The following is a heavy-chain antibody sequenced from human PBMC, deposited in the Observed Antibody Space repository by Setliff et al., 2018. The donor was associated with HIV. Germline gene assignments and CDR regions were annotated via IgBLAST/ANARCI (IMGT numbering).Heavy chain of an antibody. CDR2: ISWDGSST. V-gene: IGHV3-43*01. CDR1: GFAFDDYS. CDR3: ARDYLYYNMYNGSPVYGMDV. J-gene: IGHJ6*02. Sequence: PGGSLRLSCVASGFAFDDYSMHWVRQAPGKGLEWVSLISWDGSSTFYADSVQGRFTVSRDNSKNSLYLQMNSLRVEDTAVYYCARDYLYYNMYNGSPVYGMDVWGQGTTVTVSS. D-gene: IGHD3-10*01.